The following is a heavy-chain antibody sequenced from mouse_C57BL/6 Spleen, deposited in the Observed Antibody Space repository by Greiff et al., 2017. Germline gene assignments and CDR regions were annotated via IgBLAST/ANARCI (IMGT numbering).Heavy chain of an antibody. Sequence: VQLQQSGAELVKPGASVKISCKASGYAFSSYWMNWVKQRPGKGLEWIGQIYPGDGDTNYNGKFKGKATLTADKSSSTAYMQVSSLTSEDSAVYFCAREIYGRYAMDYWGQGTSVTVSS. J-gene: IGHJ4*01. CDR3: AREIYGRYAMDY. D-gene: IGHD2-1*01. V-gene: IGHV1-80*01. CDR1: GYAFSSYW. CDR2: IYPGDGDT.